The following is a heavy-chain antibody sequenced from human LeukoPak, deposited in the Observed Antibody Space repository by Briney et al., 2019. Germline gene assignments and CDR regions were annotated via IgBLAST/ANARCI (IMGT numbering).Heavy chain of an antibody. Sequence: SETLSLTCTVSGGSISSYYWSWIRQPPGKGLEWIGYIYYSGSTNYSPSLKSRVTISVDTSKNQFSLKLSSVTAADTAVYYCARSAGYSSGWYLDYWGQGTLVTVSS. J-gene: IGHJ4*02. V-gene: IGHV4-59*08. CDR3: ARSAGYSSGWYLDY. CDR1: GGSISSYY. CDR2: IYYSGST. D-gene: IGHD6-19*01.